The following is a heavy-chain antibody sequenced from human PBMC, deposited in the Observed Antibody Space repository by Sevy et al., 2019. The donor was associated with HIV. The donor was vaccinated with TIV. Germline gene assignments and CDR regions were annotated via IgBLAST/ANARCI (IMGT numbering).Heavy chain of an antibody. V-gene: IGHV3-21*01. Sequence: GGSLRLSCTASGFSFDDYDINWVRQAPGKGLEWVSSIRGTSNYIYYTDSVKGRFTISRDNAKNSLYLQMNSLRAEDTAVYYCARAWNWNSGGYYYHYMDIWGQGTPVTVSS. CDR1: GFSFDDYD. D-gene: IGHD1-7*01. J-gene: IGHJ6*03. CDR3: ARAWNWNSGGYYYHYMDI. CDR2: IRGTSNYI.